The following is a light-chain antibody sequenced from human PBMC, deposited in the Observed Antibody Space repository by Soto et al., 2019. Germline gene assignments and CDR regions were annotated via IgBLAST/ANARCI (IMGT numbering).Light chain of an antibody. J-gene: IGLJ1*01. V-gene: IGLV2-14*01. CDR1: SSDVGGYNY. CDR2: EVS. Sequence: QSVLTQPVSVSGSPGQSITISCTGTSSDVGGYNYVSWYQQHPGKAPKLMIYEVSNRPSGVSNRFSGSKSGNTASLTISGLQAGDEADYYCSSYTSSSTYVFGTGTKVTVL. CDR3: SSYTSSSTYV.